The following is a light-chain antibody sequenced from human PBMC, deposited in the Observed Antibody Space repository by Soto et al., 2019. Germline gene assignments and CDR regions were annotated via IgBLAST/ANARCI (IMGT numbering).Light chain of an antibody. CDR1: SSNIGAGYD. V-gene: IGLV1-40*01. J-gene: IGLJ7*01. CDR2: GNS. CDR3: QSYDSSLSGSV. Sequence: QSVLTQPPSVSGAPGQRVTISCTGTSSNIGAGYDVHWYQQLPGTAPKLLIYGNSNRPSGVPDRFSGSMSGTSASLAITGLQAKDEADYYCQSYDSSLSGSVFGGGTQLTVL.